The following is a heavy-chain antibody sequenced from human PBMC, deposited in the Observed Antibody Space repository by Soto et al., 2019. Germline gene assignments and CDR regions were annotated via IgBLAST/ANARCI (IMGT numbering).Heavy chain of an antibody. CDR3: ATAKYYGSGSAKGWFDP. Sequence: SETLSLTCAVYSGSFSGYYWSWIRQPPGKGLEWIGEINHSGSTNYNPSLKSRVTISVDTSKNQFSLKLSSVTAADTAVYYCATAKYYGSGSAKGWFDPWGQGTLVTVSS. J-gene: IGHJ5*02. V-gene: IGHV4-34*01. D-gene: IGHD3-10*01. CDR2: INHSGST. CDR1: SGSFSGYY.